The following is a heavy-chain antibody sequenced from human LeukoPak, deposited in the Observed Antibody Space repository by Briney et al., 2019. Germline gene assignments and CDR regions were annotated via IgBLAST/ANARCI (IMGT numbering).Heavy chain of an antibody. CDR1: GFTFSSYA. J-gene: IGHJ3*02. D-gene: IGHD1-26*01. V-gene: IGHV3-23*01. CDR2: ISGSGGST. Sequence: GGSLRLSCAASGFTFSSYAMSWVRQAPGKGLEWVSAISGSGGSTYYADSVKGRFTISRDNSKNTLYLQMNSLRAEDTAVYYCAKSEGAGATTPDAFDIWGQGTMVTAST. CDR3: AKSEGAGATTPDAFDI.